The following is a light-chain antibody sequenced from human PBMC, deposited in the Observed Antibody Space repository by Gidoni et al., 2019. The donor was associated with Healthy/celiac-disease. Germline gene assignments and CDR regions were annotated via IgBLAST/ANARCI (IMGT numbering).Light chain of an antibody. V-gene: IGKV3-15*01. J-gene: IGKJ4*01. Sequence: EIVMTQSPATLSVSPGERATLSCRASQSVSSNLAWYQQKPGQAPRLLIYGASTRATGIPARFIGSGSGTEFTLTISSLQSEDFAVYYCQQYNNWPLTFGGGTQVEIK. CDR2: GAS. CDR1: QSVSSN. CDR3: QQYNNWPLT.